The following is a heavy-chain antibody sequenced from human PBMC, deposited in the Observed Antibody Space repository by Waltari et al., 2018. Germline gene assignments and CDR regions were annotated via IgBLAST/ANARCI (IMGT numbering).Heavy chain of an antibody. CDR3: AGPRVYSGYGLLYFDY. J-gene: IGHJ4*02. Sequence: QVQLVQSGAEVKKPGSSVKVSCKASGGTFSSYAISWVRQAPGQGLEWMGGIIPIFGTANYAQKFQDRVTITTDESTSTAYMELSSLRSEDTAVYYCAGPRVYSGYGLLYFDYWGQGTLVTVSS. V-gene: IGHV1-69*05. D-gene: IGHD5-12*01. CDR2: IIPIFGTA. CDR1: GGTFSSYA.